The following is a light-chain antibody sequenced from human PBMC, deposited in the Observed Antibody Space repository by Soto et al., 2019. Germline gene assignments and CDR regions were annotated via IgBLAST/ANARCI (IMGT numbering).Light chain of an antibody. Sequence: QSVLTQPPSVSGAPGQRITISCTGSPSNIGAGFDVHWYQQFPGTAPKLLIYGTTSRPSGVPDRFSGSQSGTSASLAITGLQAGDAADYYCQSYDTSLSGAWVFGGGTKLTVL. CDR2: GTT. CDR1: PSNIGAGFD. V-gene: IGLV1-40*01. CDR3: QSYDTSLSGAWV. J-gene: IGLJ3*02.